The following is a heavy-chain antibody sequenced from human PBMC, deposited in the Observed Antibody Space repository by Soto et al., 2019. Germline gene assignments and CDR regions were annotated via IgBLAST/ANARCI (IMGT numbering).Heavy chain of an antibody. Sequence: EVQLLESGGGLVQPGGSLRLSCAASGFTFSSYAMSWVRQAPGKGLEWVSAICGSGGSTYYADSVKGRFTISRDNSKNTLYLQMNSLRAEDTAVYYCAKDLDSSGWSGPDYWGQGTLVTVSS. D-gene: IGHD6-19*01. CDR3: AKDLDSSGWSGPDY. V-gene: IGHV3-23*01. CDR1: GFTFSSYA. J-gene: IGHJ4*02. CDR2: ICGSGGST.